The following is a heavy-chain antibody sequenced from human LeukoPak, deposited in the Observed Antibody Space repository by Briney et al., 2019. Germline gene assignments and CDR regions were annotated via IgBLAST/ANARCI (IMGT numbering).Heavy chain of an antibody. Sequence: ASAKVSCKASGYTFTSYGISWVRQAPGQGLEWMGYIKPNSGVTNYAQKFRGRVTMTWDTSISTAYIELSGLTSDDTAIYYCARPTYCGSNCYFNFDYWGQGTLVTVSS. CDR2: IKPNSGVT. CDR3: ARPTYCGSNCYFNFDY. CDR1: GYTFTSYG. D-gene: IGHD2-21*02. V-gene: IGHV1-2*02. J-gene: IGHJ4*02.